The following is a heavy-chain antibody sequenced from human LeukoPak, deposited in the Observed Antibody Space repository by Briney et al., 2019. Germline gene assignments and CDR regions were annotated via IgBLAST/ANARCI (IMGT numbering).Heavy chain of an antibody. CDR1: GYTFTSYD. CDR3: ARGQGTGYSSGWDYYYMDV. CDR2: MNPNSGNT. D-gene: IGHD6-19*01. J-gene: IGHJ6*03. V-gene: IGHV1-8*01. Sequence: ASVKVSCKASGYTFTSYDINWVRQATGQGLEWMGWMNPNSGNTGYAQKFQGRVTMTRNTSISTAYVELSSLRSEDTAVYYCARGQGTGYSSGWDYYYMDVWGKGTTVTVSS.